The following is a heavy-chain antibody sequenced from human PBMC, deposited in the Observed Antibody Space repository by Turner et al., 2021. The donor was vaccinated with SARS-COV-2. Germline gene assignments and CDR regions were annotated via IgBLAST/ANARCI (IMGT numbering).Heavy chain of an antibody. CDR1: GGSISSSSYY. CDR3: ARTSSWDALVVGSPADWYFDL. J-gene: IGHJ2*01. CDR2: IYYSGST. D-gene: IGHD2-15*01. V-gene: IGHV4-39*01. Sequence: QLQLQESGPGLVKPSETLSLTCTVSGGSISSSSYYWGWIRQPPGKGLECIGTIYYSGSTYYNPSLKSRVTISVDTSKNQFSLKLSSVTAADTAVYYCARTSSWDALVVGSPADWYFDLWGRGTQVIVSS.